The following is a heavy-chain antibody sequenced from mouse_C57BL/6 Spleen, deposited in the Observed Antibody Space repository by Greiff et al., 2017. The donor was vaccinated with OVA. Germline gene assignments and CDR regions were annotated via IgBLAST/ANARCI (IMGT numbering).Heavy chain of an antibody. D-gene: IGHD4-1*01. CDR1: GFTFSSYG. Sequence: EVKLMESGGDLVKPGGSLKLSCAASGFTFSSYGMSWVRQTPDKRLEWVATISSGGSYTYYPDSVKGRFTISRDNAKNTLYLQMSSLKSEDTAMYDCARRDLLGGYFDYWGQGTTLTVSS. J-gene: IGHJ2*01. V-gene: IGHV5-6*02. CDR2: ISSGGSYT. CDR3: ARRDLLGGYFDY.